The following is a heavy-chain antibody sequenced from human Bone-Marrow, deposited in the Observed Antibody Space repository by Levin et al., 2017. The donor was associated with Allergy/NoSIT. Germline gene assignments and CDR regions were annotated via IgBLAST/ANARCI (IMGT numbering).Heavy chain of an antibody. V-gene: IGHV3-23*01. J-gene: IGHJ4*02. Sequence: GGSLRLSCAASGFTFSDYAMTWVRQAPGKGLEWVSTLSTDGKTTYYRDSVNGRFTISRDNSKNTLYLQMNSLRAEDTAVYYCAKWLDSGVGFFDYWGQGALVTVSS. CDR1: GFTFSDYA. CDR3: AKWLDSGVGFFDY. CDR2: LSTDGKTT. D-gene: IGHD6-19*01.